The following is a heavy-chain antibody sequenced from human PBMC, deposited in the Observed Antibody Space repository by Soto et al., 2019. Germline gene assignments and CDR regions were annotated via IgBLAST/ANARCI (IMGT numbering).Heavy chain of an antibody. CDR1: GFTFTRYS. CDR3: ARESEDLTSNFDY. V-gene: IGHV3-21*01. CDR2: ISSTTNYI. Sequence: EGSLRVSCAASGFTFTRYSMNWVRQAPGKGLEWVSSISSTTNYIYYADSMKGRSTVSRDNAKNSMYLEMNSLSAEDTAVYYCARESEDLTSNFDYWGQVPLFTVSP. J-gene: IGHJ4*02.